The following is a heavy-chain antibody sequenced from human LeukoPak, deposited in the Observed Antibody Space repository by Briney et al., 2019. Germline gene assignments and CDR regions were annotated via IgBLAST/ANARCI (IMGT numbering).Heavy chain of an antibody. V-gene: IGHV4-59*11. J-gene: IGHJ4*02. D-gene: IGHD3-3*02. Sequence: SETLSLTCTVSGGSMTTHHWNWIRQTPGKGLEWIGYVFDSGRTKVNPSLKNRVTLSADTSKNQLSLRLSSVTAADTAMYYCTTIKRGDIFGYFDFWGQGILVTVSS. CDR1: GGSMTTHH. CDR2: VFDSGRT. CDR3: TTIKRGDIFGYFDF.